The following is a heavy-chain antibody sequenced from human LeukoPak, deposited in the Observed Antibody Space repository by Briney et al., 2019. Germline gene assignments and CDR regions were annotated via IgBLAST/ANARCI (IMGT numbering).Heavy chain of an antibody. V-gene: IGHV4-39*07. CDR1: GGFLSSSNYY. D-gene: IGHD2-15*01. CDR3: AREGTRWSDENWFDP. J-gene: IGHJ5*02. CDR2: VYYSGRT. Sequence: SETLSLTCSVTGGFLSSSNYYWAWIRQPPGKGLEWIGTVYYSGRTDYSPSLRGRVTVSMDTPKNQFSLKLNSVTASDTAVYYCAREGTRWSDENWFDPWGQGTLVTVSS.